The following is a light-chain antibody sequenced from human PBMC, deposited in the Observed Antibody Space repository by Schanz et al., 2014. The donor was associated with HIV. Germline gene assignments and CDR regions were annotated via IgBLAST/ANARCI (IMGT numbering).Light chain of an antibody. Sequence: QSVLTQPPSVSGAPGQRVTLSCTGSSSNIGAGYDVHWYQQLPGTAPKLLIYGNSNRPSGVPDRFSGSKSGTSASLAITGLQAEDEADYYCSSYAGSNILWLFGGGTKLPS. CDR3: SSYAGSNILWL. CDR1: SSNIGAGYD. V-gene: IGLV1-40*01. CDR2: GNS. J-gene: IGLJ3*02.